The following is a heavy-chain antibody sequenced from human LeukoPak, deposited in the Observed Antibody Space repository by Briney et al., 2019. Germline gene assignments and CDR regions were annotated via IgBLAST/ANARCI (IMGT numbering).Heavy chain of an antibody. CDR2: ISSDGNNK. Sequence: GGSLRLSCAASQFTLSSYIMHWVRQAPGKGLEWVAVISSDGNNKDYADSVRGRFTISRDNSENTLYLQMNSLIIEDTAIYYCVRGTDYYSHGYLDYWGQGTLVTVSS. D-gene: IGHD2-21*01. CDR3: VRGTDYYSHGYLDY. V-gene: IGHV3-30-3*01. J-gene: IGHJ4*02. CDR1: QFTLSSYI.